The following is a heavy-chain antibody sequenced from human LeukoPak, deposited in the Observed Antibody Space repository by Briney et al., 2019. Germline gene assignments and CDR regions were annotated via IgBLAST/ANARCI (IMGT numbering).Heavy chain of an antibody. CDR2: IYYTGNT. V-gene: IGHV4-61*01. Sequence: SETLSLTCTVSGGSVSSASYYWNWIRQPPGKGLEWIGYIYYTGNTNYNPSLKSRVAISVDTSKNQFSLNLNSVTAADTAVYYRARGEEQWLVPGNFHYWGQGTLVTVSS. J-gene: IGHJ4*02. CDR3: ARGEEQWLVPGNFHY. CDR1: GGSVSSASYY. D-gene: IGHD6-19*01.